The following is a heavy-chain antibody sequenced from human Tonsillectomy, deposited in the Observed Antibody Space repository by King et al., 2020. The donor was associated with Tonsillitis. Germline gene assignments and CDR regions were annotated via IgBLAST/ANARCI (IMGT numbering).Heavy chain of an antibody. J-gene: IGHJ4*02. CDR3: AKLINSSPYNFDY. CDR2: ISGSGGSS. CDR1: GFTFSRDA. D-gene: IGHD6-13*01. V-gene: IGHV3-23*04. Sequence: VHLVESGGGLVQPGGSLRHSCAAAGFTFSRDAISWVRQAPGKGLAWVSRISGSGGSSYYADSAKGRFTISRDKSKNTLHLQMNSLRVEDTAVYYCAKLINSSPYNFDYWGQGTLVTVSS.